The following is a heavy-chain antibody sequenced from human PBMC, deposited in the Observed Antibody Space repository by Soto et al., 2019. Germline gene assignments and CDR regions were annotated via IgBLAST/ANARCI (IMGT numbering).Heavy chain of an antibody. CDR2: TSANNDNT. Sequence: ASVKVSCKASGYTFTRYGISWVRQAPGQGLEWMAWTSANNDNTNFAEKLQGRVTLTTDTSTGTAYMELRSLRSDDTAVYCRARGDRDSSSSTSCFYFGCWGQDSLV. J-gene: IGHJ1*01. CDR1: GYTFTRYG. D-gene: IGHD2-2*01. V-gene: IGHV1-18*04. CDR3: ARGDRDSSSSTSCFYFGC.